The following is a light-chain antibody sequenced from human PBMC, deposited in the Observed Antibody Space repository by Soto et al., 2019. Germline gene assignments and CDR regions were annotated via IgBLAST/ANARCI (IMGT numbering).Light chain of an antibody. CDR1: QDVGTNY. CDR3: QQFINSPYLYT. V-gene: IGKV3-20*01. Sequence: EIVLTQSPGTLSLSPGEGATLSCRSSQDVGTNYLAWYQQQPGQAPRLRIFAASIRAAGVPVRFSGSGPGLKFTLTISRLQPQDYAVYYCQQFINSPYLYTFGQGTKLEI. J-gene: IGKJ2*01. CDR2: AAS.